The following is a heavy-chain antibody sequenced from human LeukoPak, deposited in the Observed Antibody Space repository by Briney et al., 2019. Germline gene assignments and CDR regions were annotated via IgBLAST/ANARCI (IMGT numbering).Heavy chain of an antibody. CDR1: GFTLSTYE. J-gene: IGHJ4*02. CDR2: ISSSGTYI. Sequence: PGGSLRLSCAASGFTLSTYEMNWVRQAPGKGLEWVSSISSSGTYIYYADSVKGRFTISRDNARSSLYLQMNRLRAEETEVYFCARDSGARYWGQGTLVTVSS. D-gene: IGHD3-10*01. CDR3: ARDSGARY. V-gene: IGHV3-21*01.